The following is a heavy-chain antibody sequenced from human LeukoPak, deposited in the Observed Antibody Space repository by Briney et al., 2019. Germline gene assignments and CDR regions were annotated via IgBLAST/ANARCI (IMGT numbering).Heavy chain of an antibody. D-gene: IGHD2-21*01. J-gene: IGHJ3*02. CDR1: GFTFSSYS. CDR3: ARDGYCGGDCYDAFDI. V-gene: IGHV3-21*01. CDR2: ISSSSSYI. Sequence: PGGSLGLSCAASGFTFSSYSMNWVRQAPGKGLEWVSSISSSSSYIYYADSVKGRFTISRDNAKNSLYLQMNSLRAEDTAVYYCARDGYCGGDCYDAFDIWGQGTMVTVSS.